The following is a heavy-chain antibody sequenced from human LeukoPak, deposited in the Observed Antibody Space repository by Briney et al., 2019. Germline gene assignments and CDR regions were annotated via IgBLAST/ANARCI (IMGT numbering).Heavy chain of an antibody. CDR2: INPNSGGT. Sequence: ASVKVSCKASGYTFTGYYMHWVRQAPGQGLEWMGWINPNSGGTNYAQKFQGRVTMTRDTSISTAYMELSSLRSEDTAVYYCARDLLYSSGRGYAFDIWGQGTMVTVSS. V-gene: IGHV1-2*02. D-gene: IGHD6-19*01. J-gene: IGHJ3*02. CDR1: GYTFTGYY. CDR3: ARDLLYSSGRGYAFDI.